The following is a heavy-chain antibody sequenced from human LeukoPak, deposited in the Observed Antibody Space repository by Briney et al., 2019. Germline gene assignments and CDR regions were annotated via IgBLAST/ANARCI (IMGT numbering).Heavy chain of an antibody. CDR3: ARSGGSGIYDYYYYGMDV. Sequence: GGSLRLSCAASGFTFSNYAMHWVRQAPGKGLEWVAVISDDGSNKFYADSVNGRFTVSRDNSKSTLYLQMNSLRPEDTAVYPCARSGGSGIYDYYYYGMDVWGQGTTVTVSS. J-gene: IGHJ6*02. D-gene: IGHD3-10*01. CDR1: GFTFSNYA. CDR2: ISDDGSNK. V-gene: IGHV3-30-3*01.